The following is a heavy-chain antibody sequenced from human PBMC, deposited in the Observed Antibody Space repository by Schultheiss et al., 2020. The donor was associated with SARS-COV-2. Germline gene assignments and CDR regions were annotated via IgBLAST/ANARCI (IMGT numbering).Heavy chain of an antibody. Sequence: ASVKVSCKASGYTFTGYYMNWVRQAPGQGFEWMGWINPKSGGTNYAQKFQGRVTMTRDTSISTAYMELSRLRSDDTAVYYCARDPYGVWPNFDYWGQGTLVTVSS. CDR2: INPKSGGT. D-gene: IGHD2-8*01. CDR3: ARDPYGVWPNFDY. V-gene: IGHV1-2*02. CDR1: GYTFTGYY. J-gene: IGHJ4*02.